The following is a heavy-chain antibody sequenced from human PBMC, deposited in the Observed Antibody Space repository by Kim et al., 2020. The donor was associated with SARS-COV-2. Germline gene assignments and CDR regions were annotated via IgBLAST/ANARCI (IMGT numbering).Heavy chain of an antibody. D-gene: IGHD3-22*01. Sequence: GGSLRLSCAASGFTFSSYWMHWVRQAPGKGLVWVSRINSDGSSTSYADSVKCRFTISRDNAKNTLYLQMNSLRAEDTAVYYCARRHDSSGYYPPLDYWGQGTLVTVSS. J-gene: IGHJ4*02. CDR2: INSDGSST. CDR3: ARRHDSSGYYPPLDY. V-gene: IGHV3-74*01. CDR1: GFTFSSYW.